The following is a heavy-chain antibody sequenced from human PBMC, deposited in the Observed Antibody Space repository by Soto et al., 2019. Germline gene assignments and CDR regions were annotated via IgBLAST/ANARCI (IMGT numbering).Heavy chain of an antibody. CDR1: GVSLCDYY. Sequence: RLSSAACGVSLCDYYMSWILQAPGKGLEWVSYISSSGSTIYYADSVKGRFTISRDNAKNSLYLQMNSLRAEDTAVYYFAREGNSRSPVVGCFDPCGQGTLLT. D-gene: IGHD6-6*01. V-gene: IGHV3-11*01. CDR3: AREGNSRSPVVGCFDP. J-gene: IGHJ5*02. CDR2: ISSSGSTI.